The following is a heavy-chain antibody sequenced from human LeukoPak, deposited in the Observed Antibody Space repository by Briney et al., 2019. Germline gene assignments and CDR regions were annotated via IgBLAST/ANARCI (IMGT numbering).Heavy chain of an antibody. Sequence: NTGESLKISCKGSGYSFTSYWIGGVRQMPGKGLEWMGIIYPGDSDTRYSPSFQGQVTISADKSISTAYLQWSSLKASDTAMYYCARLEAYYDSSGYSNWFDPWGQGTLVTVSS. J-gene: IGHJ5*02. CDR1: GYSFTSYW. V-gene: IGHV5-51*01. CDR3: ARLEAYYDSSGYSNWFDP. D-gene: IGHD3-22*01. CDR2: IYPGDSDT.